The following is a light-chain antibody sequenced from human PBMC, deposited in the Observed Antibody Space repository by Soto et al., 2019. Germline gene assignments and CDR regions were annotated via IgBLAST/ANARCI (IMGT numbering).Light chain of an antibody. Sequence: QSALTQPASVSGSPGQSITISCTGTTSDVGTYNYVSWYQQHPGKAPKLIIYDVSNRPSGVSNRFSGSKSGNTASLTISGLQAEDDADYYCSSYTTSSTLYVFGSGTQLTVL. CDR1: TSDVGTYNY. V-gene: IGLV2-14*03. J-gene: IGLJ7*01. CDR3: SSYTTSSTLYV. CDR2: DVS.